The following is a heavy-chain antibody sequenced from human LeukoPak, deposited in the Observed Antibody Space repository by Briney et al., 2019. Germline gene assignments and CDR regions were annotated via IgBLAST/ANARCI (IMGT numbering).Heavy chain of an antibody. CDR1: GFTVSSNY. CDR3: AKVKMGRYYDSSGYLYYYYMDV. Sequence: PGGSLRLSCAASGFTVSSNYMSWVRQAPGKGLEWVSVIYSGGSTYYADSVKGRFTISRDNSKNTLYLQMNSLRAEDTAVYYCAKVKMGRYYDSSGYLYYYYMDVWGKGTTVTISS. J-gene: IGHJ6*03. D-gene: IGHD3-22*01. V-gene: IGHV3-53*01. CDR2: IYSGGST.